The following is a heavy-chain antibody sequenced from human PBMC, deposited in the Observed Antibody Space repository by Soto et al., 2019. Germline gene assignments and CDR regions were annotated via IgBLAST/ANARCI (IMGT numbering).Heavy chain of an antibody. CDR2: IGGSGTYI. Sequence: GGSLRLSCEASGITFSNYFINWVRQAPGKGLEWISSIGGSGTYIDYADSVKGRFTISRDNAKNSLYLQMNSLRAEDTAVYYCARSMASPSGKLPYWGQGTLVTVSS. D-gene: IGHD3-10*01. J-gene: IGHJ4*02. CDR3: ARSMASPSGKLPY. CDR1: GITFSNYF. V-gene: IGHV3-21*01.